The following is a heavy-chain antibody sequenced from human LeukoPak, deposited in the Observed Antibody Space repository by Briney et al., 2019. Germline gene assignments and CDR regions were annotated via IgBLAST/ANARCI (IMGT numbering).Heavy chain of an antibody. J-gene: IGHJ4*02. CDR2: LTRTSSAT. Sequence: GGSLRLSCVGSGFRFSSYDMNWVRQAPGRGLEWLSYLTRTSSATWYADSVKGRFTIFRDNAKSSLYLQMNSLRPEDTAVYYCARSPGIAAAGTNWGQGTLVTDSS. CDR1: GFRFSSYD. V-gene: IGHV3-48*01. CDR3: ARSPGIAAAGTN. D-gene: IGHD6-13*01.